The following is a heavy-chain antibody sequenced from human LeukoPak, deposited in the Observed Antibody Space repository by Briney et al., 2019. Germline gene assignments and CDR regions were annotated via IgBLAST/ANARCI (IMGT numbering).Heavy chain of an antibody. D-gene: IGHD2/OR15-2a*01. V-gene: IGHV4-59*01. CDR3: ARKNDFDI. CDR2: IYYSGST. J-gene: IGHJ3*02. Sequence: NPSETLSLTCAVYGGSFSGYYWSWIRQPPGKGLEWIGCIYYSGSTYYNPSLKSRVTISVDMSKSQFSLRLTSVTAADTAVYYCARKNDFDIWGQGTLVTVSS. CDR1: GGSFSGYY.